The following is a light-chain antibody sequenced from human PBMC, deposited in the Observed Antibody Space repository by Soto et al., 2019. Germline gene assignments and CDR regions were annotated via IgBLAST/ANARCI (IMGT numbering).Light chain of an antibody. CDR3: QQYNNWPLN. V-gene: IGKV3-20*01. J-gene: IGKJ4*01. CDR2: GAS. Sequence: EIVVTGGPRTLASSPGESATLSCRASQSVSSSYLAWYQQKPGQAPRLLIYGASSRATGIPDRFSGSGSGTGFTLTISSLEPEDFAVYHCQQYNNWPLNFGGGTKVDIK. CDR1: QSVSSSY.